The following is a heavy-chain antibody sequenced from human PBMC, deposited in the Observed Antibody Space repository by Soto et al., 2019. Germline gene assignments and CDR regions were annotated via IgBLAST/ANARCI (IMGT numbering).Heavy chain of an antibody. Sequence: ASVKVSCRASGYTFTSYGISWVRQAPGQGLEWMGWISAYNGNTNYAQKLQGRVTMTTDTSTSTAYMELRSLRSDDTAVYYCARSGCGGDCYSAYYYGMDVGGQGTTVTVSS. CDR3: ARSGCGGDCYSAYYYGMDV. J-gene: IGHJ6*02. CDR2: ISAYNGNT. CDR1: GYTFTSYG. D-gene: IGHD2-21*02. V-gene: IGHV1-18*01.